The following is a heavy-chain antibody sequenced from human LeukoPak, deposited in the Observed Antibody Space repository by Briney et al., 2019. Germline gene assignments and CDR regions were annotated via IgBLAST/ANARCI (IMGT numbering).Heavy chain of an antibody. Sequence: ASVKVSCKASGYTFTSYGISWVRQAPGQGLEWMGWISAYNGNTNYAQKLQGRVTMTTDTSTSTAYMELRSLRSDDTAVYYCARAAPSIVGATASDYWGQGTLVTVSS. V-gene: IGHV1-18*01. CDR1: GYTFTSYG. D-gene: IGHD1-26*01. CDR3: ARAAPSIVGATASDY. CDR2: ISAYNGNT. J-gene: IGHJ4*02.